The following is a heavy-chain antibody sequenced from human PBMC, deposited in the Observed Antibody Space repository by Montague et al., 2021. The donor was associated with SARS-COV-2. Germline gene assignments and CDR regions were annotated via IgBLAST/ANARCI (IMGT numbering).Heavy chain of an antibody. D-gene: IGHD3-3*01. J-gene: IGHJ2*01. CDR3: AREKRRITIFGVVIIEYFDL. V-gene: IGHV3-48*03. CDR2: ISSSGSTI. CDR1: GFTFSSYE. Sequence: LSLTCTASGFTFSSYEMNWVRQAPGKGLEWVSYISSSGSTIYYADSVKGRFTISRDNAKNSLYLQMNSLRAEDTAVYYCAREKRRITIFGVVIIEYFDLWGRGTLVTVSS.